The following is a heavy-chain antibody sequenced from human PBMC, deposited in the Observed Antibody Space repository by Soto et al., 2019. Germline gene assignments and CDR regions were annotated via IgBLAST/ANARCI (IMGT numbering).Heavy chain of an antibody. Sequence: VSVKVSCKASGHSLNKYEINWVRQAPGQGLEWRGCVNPNSGETGFAQKFQGRITMTRNTSINTVYMELRSLRSDDTAVYFCSDTGRXWGQVTLVTVSX. J-gene: IGHJ1*01. CDR2: VNPNSGET. CDR1: GHSLNKYE. D-gene: IGHD1-1*01. V-gene: IGHV1-8*01. CDR3: SDTGRX.